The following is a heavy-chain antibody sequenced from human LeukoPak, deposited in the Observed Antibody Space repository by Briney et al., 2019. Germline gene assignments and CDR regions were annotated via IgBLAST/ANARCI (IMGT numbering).Heavy chain of an antibody. J-gene: IGHJ4*02. CDR3: ARDHRYAFDN. CDR1: GFTFIDYS. V-gene: IGHV3-48*04. D-gene: IGHD5-12*01. Sequence: GGTLRLSCAASGFTFIDYSMNWVRQAPGKGLEWISYVGISSGNTKYADSVKGRFTISGDSAKNSVFLQMNSLRVEDTAVYYCARDHRYAFDNWGQGTLVTVSS. CDR2: VGISSGNT.